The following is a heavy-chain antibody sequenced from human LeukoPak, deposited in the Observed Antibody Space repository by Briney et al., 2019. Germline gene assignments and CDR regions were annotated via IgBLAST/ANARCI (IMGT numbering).Heavy chain of an antibody. D-gene: IGHD6-13*01. J-gene: IGHJ5*02. CDR2: IHHSGST. V-gene: IGHV4-39*07. CDR3: ARGYTTTWYYFDL. Sequence: SETLSLTCSVSGGSITSGVYYWVWIRQSPGKGPEWIGSIHHSGSTYHKPSLESRVTISVDASKNQFSLKMISVTAADTAVYFCARGYTTTWYYFDLWGPGTQVIVSS. CDR1: GGSITSGVYY.